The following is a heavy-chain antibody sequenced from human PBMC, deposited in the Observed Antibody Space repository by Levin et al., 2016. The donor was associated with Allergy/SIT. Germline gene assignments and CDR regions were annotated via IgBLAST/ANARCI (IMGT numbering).Heavy chain of an antibody. CDR3: TTDGPDIVATNPYYYYGMDV. V-gene: IGHV3-15*01. J-gene: IGHJ6*02. CDR1: GFTFSNAW. Sequence: GGSLRLSCAASGFTFSNAWMSWVRQAPGKGLEWVGRIKSKTDGGTTDYAAPVKGRFTISRDDSKNTLYLQMNSLKTEDTAVYYCTTDGPDIVATNPYYYYGMDVWGQGTTVTVSS. CDR2: IKSKTDGGTT. D-gene: IGHD5-12*01.